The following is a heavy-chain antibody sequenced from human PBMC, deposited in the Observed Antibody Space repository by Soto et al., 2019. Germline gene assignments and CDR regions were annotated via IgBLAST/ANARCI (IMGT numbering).Heavy chain of an antibody. Sequence: GGSLRLSCAASGFTFSSYSMNWVRQAPGKGLEWVSSISSSSSYIYYADSVKGRFTISRDNAKNSLYLQMNSLRAEDTAVYYCARDRPPIITGTTVRAFDIWGQWTMVTVSS. D-gene: IGHD1-7*01. CDR3: ARDRPPIITGTTVRAFDI. J-gene: IGHJ3*02. CDR2: ISSSSSYI. CDR1: GFTFSSYS. V-gene: IGHV3-21*01.